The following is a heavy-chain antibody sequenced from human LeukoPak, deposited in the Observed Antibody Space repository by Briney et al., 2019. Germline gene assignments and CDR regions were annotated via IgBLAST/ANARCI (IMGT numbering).Heavy chain of an antibody. CDR1: GFTFSSYG. V-gene: IGHV3-30*03. J-gene: IGHJ4*02. CDR2: ISYDGSNK. D-gene: IGHD5-24*01. Sequence: GGSLRLSCAASGFTFSSYGMHWVRQAPGKGLEWVAVISYDGSNKYYADSVKGRFTISRDNSKNTLYLQMNSLRAEDSAVYYCARGGAWLPLDYWGQGTLVTVSS. CDR3: ARGGAWLPLDY.